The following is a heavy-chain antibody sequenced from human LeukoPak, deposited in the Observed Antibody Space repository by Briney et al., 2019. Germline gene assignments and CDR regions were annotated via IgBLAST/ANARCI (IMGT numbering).Heavy chain of an antibody. CDR3: ARQSTKDNSGWFFDF. D-gene: IGHD6-19*01. CDR1: GGSIRSTGYY. Sequence: SETLSLTCTVSGGSIRSTGYYWGWIRQPPGKGLEWIGSIYYSGSTHYKPPLKSRVTISVDTSKNQFSLKVSSVTAADTALYYCARQSTKDNSGWFFDFWGQGTLVTVSS. CDR2: IYYSGST. V-gene: IGHV4-39*01. J-gene: IGHJ4*02.